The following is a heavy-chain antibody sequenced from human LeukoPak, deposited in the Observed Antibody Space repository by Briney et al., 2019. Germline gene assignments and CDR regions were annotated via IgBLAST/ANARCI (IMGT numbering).Heavy chain of an antibody. CDR1: GFTFSSYA. CDR3: AKDVGGYYFTYWSGCFDH. CDR2: ISGSGGST. V-gene: IGHV3-23*01. D-gene: IGHD3-10*01. J-gene: IGHJ4*02. Sequence: PGGSLRLSCAASGFTFSSYAMSWVRQAPGKGLEWVSAISGSGGSTYYADSVKGRFAISRDNSKNTLYLQMNSLRAEDTAVYYCAKDVGGYYFTYWSGCFDHWGQGTLVTVSS.